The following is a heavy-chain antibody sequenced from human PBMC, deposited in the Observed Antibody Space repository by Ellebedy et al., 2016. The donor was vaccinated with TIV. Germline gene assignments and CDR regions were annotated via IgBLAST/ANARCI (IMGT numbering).Heavy chain of an antibody. CDR3: ARGPLRYFDWVYYYHGMDV. CDR2: IYNNENT. D-gene: IGHD3-9*01. V-gene: IGHV4-59*08. CDR1: GGSISTYF. J-gene: IGHJ6*02. Sequence: MPSETLSLTCTVSGGSISTYFWSWIRQPPGKGLEWIGFIYNNENTNYNPSLKSRVTISLDTSKDQFSLRLSSVTAADTAVYYCARGPLRYFDWVYYYHGMDVWGQGTTVTVSS.